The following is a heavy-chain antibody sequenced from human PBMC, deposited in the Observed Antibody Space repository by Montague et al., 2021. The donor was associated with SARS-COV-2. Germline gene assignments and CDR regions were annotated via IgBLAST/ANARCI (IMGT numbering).Heavy chain of an antibody. CDR3: ARIPVGSKYYFDF. V-gene: IGHV6-1*01. CDR2: TYYRSKRYN. D-gene: IGHD2-2*01. J-gene: IGHJ4*02. Sequence: CAISGDSVSSNIATWNWIRQSPLRGLEWLGRTYYRSKRYNDYAESVKSRITIYTDTSKHQFSLHLNSVTPEDTAVYYCARIPVGSKYYFDFWGQGTLVTVSS. CDR1: GDSVSSNIAT.